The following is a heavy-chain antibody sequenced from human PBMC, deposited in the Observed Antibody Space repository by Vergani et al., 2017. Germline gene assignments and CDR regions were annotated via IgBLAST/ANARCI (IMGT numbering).Heavy chain of an antibody. CDR1: GGSINSHNYY. V-gene: IGHV4-61*02. J-gene: IGHJ4*02. Sequence: QVQLQGSGPGLVKPSQTLSLTCTVSGGSINSHNYYWSWIRQPAGKGLELIGRSHTSGSTNYNPSLKSRVTMSEDTSKNQFSLNLTSVTAADTAVYFCARGSCLGGSCYKPLFDYWGQGILVTVSS. CDR2: SHTSGST. CDR3: ARGSCLGGSCYKPLFDY. D-gene: IGHD2-15*01.